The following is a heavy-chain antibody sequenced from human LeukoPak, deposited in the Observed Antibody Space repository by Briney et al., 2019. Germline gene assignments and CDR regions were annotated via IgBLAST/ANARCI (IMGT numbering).Heavy chain of an antibody. CDR2: IYYSGST. CDR1: GGSISSYY. CDR3: ARAGYDILTGYYVDY. D-gene: IGHD3-9*01. J-gene: IGHJ4*02. Sequence: PSETLSLTCTVSGGSISSYYWSWIQQPPGKGLEWIGYIYYSGSTNYNPSLKSRVTISVDTSKNQFSLKLSSVTAADTAVYYCARAGYDILTGYYVDYWGQGTLVTVSS. V-gene: IGHV4-59*01.